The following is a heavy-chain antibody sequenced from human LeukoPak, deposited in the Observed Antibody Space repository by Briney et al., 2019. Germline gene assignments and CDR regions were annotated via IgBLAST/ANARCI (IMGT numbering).Heavy chain of an antibody. CDR1: GFSFSSYS. CDR3: AKLVDYCEGRTCFTTYYYTDI. D-gene: IGHD4-17*01. V-gene: IGHV3-48*01. CDR2: ISHSSSNI. Sequence: GGSLRLSCAASGFSFSSYSIYWIRQAPGKGLELVAHISHSSSNIDYADSVKGRFTVSRDNAKNSLYLQMNGLRVEDTAVYFCAKLVDYCEGRTCFTTYYYTDIWGKGTTVTVSS. J-gene: IGHJ6*03.